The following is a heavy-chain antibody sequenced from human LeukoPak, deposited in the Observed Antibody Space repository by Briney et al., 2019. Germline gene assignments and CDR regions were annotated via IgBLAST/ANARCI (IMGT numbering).Heavy chain of an antibody. J-gene: IGHJ6*03. CDR3: ARGSGSYYYYYMDV. Sequence: KSSETLSLTCTVSGGSISSYYWSWIRQPAGKELEWIGRIYTSGTTNYNPSLKSRVTMSVDTSKNQFSLNLSSVTAADTAVYYCARGSGSYYYYYMDVWGKGTTVTVSS. CDR2: IYTSGTT. CDR1: GGSISSYY. V-gene: IGHV4-4*07.